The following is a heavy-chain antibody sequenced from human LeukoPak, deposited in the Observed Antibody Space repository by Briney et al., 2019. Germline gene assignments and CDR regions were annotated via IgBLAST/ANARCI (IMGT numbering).Heavy chain of an antibody. CDR2: IYYSGST. V-gene: IGHV4-39*01. CDR3: ARARNDGGSFDY. D-gene: IGHD1-1*01. Sequence: SETLSLTCTVSGGSISSSSYYWGWIRQPPGKGLEWIGSIYYSGSTYYNPSLKSRVTISVDTSKNQFSLKLSSVTAAGTAVYYCARARNDGGSFDYWGQGTLVTVSS. J-gene: IGHJ4*02. CDR1: GGSISSSSYY.